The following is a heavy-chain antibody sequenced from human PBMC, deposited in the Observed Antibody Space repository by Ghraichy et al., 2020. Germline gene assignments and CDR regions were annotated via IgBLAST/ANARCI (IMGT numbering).Heavy chain of an antibody. Sequence: SQTLSLTCAISGDSVTSNGAAWNWIRQSPLRGLEWLGRTYYRSKWYKDYAVSVRSRITINPDTSKNQFSLQLNSVTPEDTAVYYCARGRAGTTVFLFEYWCQGTLVAVSS. D-gene: IGHD1-7*01. V-gene: IGHV6-1*01. CDR3: ARGRAGTTVFLFEY. CDR2: TYYRSKWYK. CDR1: GDSVTSNGAA. J-gene: IGHJ4*02.